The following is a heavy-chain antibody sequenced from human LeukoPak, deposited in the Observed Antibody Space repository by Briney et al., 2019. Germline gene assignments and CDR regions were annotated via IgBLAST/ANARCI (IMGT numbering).Heavy chain of an antibody. CDR1: GFTFSSYA. D-gene: IGHD3-16*02. CDR3: AKDLDVITFGGVIVFGLDY. CDR2: ISYDGSNK. V-gene: IGHV3-30-3*01. Sequence: GRSLRLSCAASGFTFSSYAMHWVRQAPGKGLEWVAVISYDGSNKYYADSVKGRFTISRDNSKNTLYLQMNSLRAEDTAVYYCAKDLDVITFGGVIVFGLDYWGQGTLVTVSS. J-gene: IGHJ4*02.